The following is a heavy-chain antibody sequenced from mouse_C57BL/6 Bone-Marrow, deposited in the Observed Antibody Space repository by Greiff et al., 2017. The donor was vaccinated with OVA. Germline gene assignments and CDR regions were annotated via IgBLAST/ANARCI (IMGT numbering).Heavy chain of an antibody. CDR3: ARKKPTVRYFDV. CDR1: GYTFTSYW. D-gene: IGHD1-1*01. V-gene: IGHV1-55*01. Sequence: QVQLKQPGAELVKSGASVKMSCKASGYTFTSYWITWGKQRPGQGLEWMGDIYPGSGSTNYNEKFKSKATLTVDTSSSTAYMQLSSLTSEDSAVYYCARKKPTVRYFDVWGTGTPVTVSS. CDR2: IYPGSGST. J-gene: IGHJ1*03.